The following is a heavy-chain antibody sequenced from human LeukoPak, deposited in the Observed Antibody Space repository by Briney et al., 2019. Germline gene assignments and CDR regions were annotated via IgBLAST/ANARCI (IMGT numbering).Heavy chain of an antibody. CDR2: ISSSSSYI. J-gene: IGHJ4*02. CDR3: ARDRGNYYDSSGYYPVDY. D-gene: IGHD3-22*01. Sequence: GGSLRLSCEVSGLSFSDFKMNWVRQAPGKGLEWVSSISSSSSYIYYADSVKGRFTISRDNAKNSLYLQMNSLRAEDTAVYYCARDRGNYYDSSGYYPVDYWGQGTLVTVSS. V-gene: IGHV3-21*01. CDR1: GLSFSDFK.